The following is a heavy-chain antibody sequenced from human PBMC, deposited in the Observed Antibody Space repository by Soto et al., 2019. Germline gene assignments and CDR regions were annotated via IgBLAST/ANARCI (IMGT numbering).Heavy chain of an antibody. CDR3: ARLQRPGTFDY. CDR1: GGSISTSVHY. D-gene: IGHD1-1*01. CDR2: IYNNGDN. J-gene: IGHJ4*02. V-gene: IGHV4-39*01. Sequence: QLQLQESGPGLVKPSETLSLTCTVSGGSISTSVHYLAWTRQPPGKGLEWMGTIYNNGDNYYNSSLKGQITMFVDTSKNVFSLRLTSVTGLDTAVYYCARLQRPGTFDYWGLGTLVTVSS.